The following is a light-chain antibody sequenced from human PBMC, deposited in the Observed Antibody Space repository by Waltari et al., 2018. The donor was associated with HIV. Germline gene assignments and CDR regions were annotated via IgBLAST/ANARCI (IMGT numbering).Light chain of an antibody. Sequence: QSVLTQPPSVSGAPGQRVTISCTGSSSNTGAGYDVHWYQQLPGTAPRLLVYDNTILPSGVPDRFAGSKSGTSAALAIAGLQDEDEAVYYCQSYDRSLSVWVFGGGTKVTVL. J-gene: IGLJ3*02. V-gene: IGLV1-40*01. CDR2: DNT. CDR3: QSYDRSLSVWV. CDR1: SSNTGAGYD.